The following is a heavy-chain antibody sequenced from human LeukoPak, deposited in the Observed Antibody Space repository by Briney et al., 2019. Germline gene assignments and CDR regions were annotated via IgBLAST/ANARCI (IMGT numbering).Heavy chain of an antibody. Sequence: GGSLRLSCAASGFTFSDYYMSWIRQSPGKGLEWISYISTTSGFTKYADSVKGRVTISRDDAKNSLYLQMNSLRAEDTAVYYCARTLAAAGHFDYWGQGTPVSVSS. D-gene: IGHD6-13*01. J-gene: IGHJ4*02. V-gene: IGHV3-11*06. CDR1: GFTFSDYY. CDR2: ISTTSGFT. CDR3: ARTLAAAGHFDY.